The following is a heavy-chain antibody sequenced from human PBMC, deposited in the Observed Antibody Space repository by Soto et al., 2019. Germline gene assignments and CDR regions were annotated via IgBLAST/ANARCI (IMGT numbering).Heavy chain of an antibody. V-gene: IGHV5-51*01. CDR2: IYPGDSDT. J-gene: IGHJ6*03. Sequence: GESLKISCKGSGYSFTSYWIGWVRQMPGKGLEWMGIIYPGDSDTRYSPSFQGQVTISADKPISTAYLQWSSLKASDTAMYYCARHGIVVVPAARSPYYYYYMDVWGKGTTVTVSS. D-gene: IGHD2-2*01. CDR3: ARHGIVVVPAARSPYYYYYMDV. CDR1: GYSFTSYW.